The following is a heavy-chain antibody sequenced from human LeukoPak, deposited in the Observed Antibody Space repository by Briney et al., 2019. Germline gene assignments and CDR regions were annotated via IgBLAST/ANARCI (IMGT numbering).Heavy chain of an antibody. CDR1: GFTFSSYS. Sequence: GGSLRLSCAASGFTFSSYSMNWVRQAPGKGLEWVSYISSSSSTIYYADSVKGRFTISRDNSKNAPYLQMNSLRAEDTAVYYCASEVADYWGQGTLVTVSS. V-gene: IGHV3-48*01. CDR3: ASEVADY. J-gene: IGHJ4*02. D-gene: IGHD2-15*01. CDR2: ISSSSSTI.